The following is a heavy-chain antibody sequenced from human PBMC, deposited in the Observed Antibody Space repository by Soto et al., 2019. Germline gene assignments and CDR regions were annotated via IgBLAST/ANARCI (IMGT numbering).Heavy chain of an antibody. CDR2: IYYSGST. CDR3: ARVYFIGGSCYAFSWFPP. D-gene: IGHD2-15*01. V-gene: IGHV4-30-4*01. CDR1: GGSISSGDYY. J-gene: IGHJ5*02. Sequence: SETLSLTCTVSGGSISSGDYYWSWIRQPPGKGLEWIGYIYYSGSTYYNPSLRSRVTISVDTSKNQFSLKLSSVTAADTAVYYCARVYFIGGSCYAFSWFPPWGQGTLVTVSS.